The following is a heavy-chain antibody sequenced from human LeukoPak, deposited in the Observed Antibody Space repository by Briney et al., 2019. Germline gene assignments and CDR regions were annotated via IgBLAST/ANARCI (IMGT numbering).Heavy chain of an antibody. CDR3: AKDVSTGGSYGYWYYYYYYGMDV. J-gene: IGHJ6*02. D-gene: IGHD5-18*01. Sequence: GGSLRLSCAASGFTFSSYGMHWVRQAPGKGLEWVAFTRYDGSNKYYADSVKGRFTISRDNSKNTLYLQMNSLRAEDTAVYYCAKDVSTGGSYGYWYYYYYYGMDVWGQGTTVTVSS. CDR2: TRYDGSNK. V-gene: IGHV3-30*02. CDR1: GFTFSSYG.